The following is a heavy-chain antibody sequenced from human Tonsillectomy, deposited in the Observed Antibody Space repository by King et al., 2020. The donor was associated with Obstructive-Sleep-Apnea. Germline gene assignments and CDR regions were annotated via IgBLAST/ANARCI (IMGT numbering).Heavy chain of an antibody. J-gene: IGHJ4*02. V-gene: IGHV3-7*03. Sequence: VQLVESGGGLVQPGGSLRLSCAASGFTFSSYWMSWVLQAPGKGLGWLANIRQDGTEKYYVDSVKGRFTISIDNAKSSLDLQMNSLRAEDTAVYYCARAAPSWTDFDYWGQGTLVTVSS. CDR3: ARAAPSWTDFDY. CDR2: IRQDGTEK. D-gene: IGHD3/OR15-3a*01. CDR1: GFTFSSYW.